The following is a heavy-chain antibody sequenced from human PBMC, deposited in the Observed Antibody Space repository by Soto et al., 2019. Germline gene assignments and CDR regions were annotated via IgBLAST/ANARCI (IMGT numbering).Heavy chain of an antibody. CDR2: ISSSSSTI. J-gene: IGHJ6*02. D-gene: IGHD2-15*01. CDR3: ARDLFDLEVGLDGMDV. V-gene: IGHV3-48*02. CDR1: GFTFSSYS. Sequence: GGSLRLSCAASGFTFSSYSMNWVRQAPGKGLEWVSYISSSSSTIYYADSVKGRFTISRDNAKNSLYLQMNSLRDEDTAVYYCARDLFDLEVGLDGMDVWGQGTTVTVSS.